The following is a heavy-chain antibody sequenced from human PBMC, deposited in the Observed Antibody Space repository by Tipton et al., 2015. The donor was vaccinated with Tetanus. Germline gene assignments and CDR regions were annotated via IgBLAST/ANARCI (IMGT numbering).Heavy chain of an antibody. D-gene: IGHD3-10*01. CDR2: INHSGST. CDR1: GGSFSGYY. Sequence: TLSLTCAVYGGSFSGYYWSWIRQPPGKGLEWIGEINHSGSTNYNPSLKSRVTISVNTSKNQFSLKLSSVTAADMAVYYCARDEGRGDYCGMDVWCQGATVTVSS. V-gene: IGHV4-34*01. J-gene: IGHJ6*02. CDR3: ARDEGRGDYCGMDV.